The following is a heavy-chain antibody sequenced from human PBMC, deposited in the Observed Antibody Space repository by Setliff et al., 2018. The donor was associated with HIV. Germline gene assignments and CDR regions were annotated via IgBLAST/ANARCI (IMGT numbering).Heavy chain of an antibody. Sequence: GGSLRLSCVTPGFTFTKYGLHWVRQAPGKGLEWVAVISYDGGRKDYAESVNGRFTISRDDSKSTLYLQMNSLRVEDTAVYYCSAFEMWGQGTTVTVSS. CDR2: ISYDGGRK. D-gene: IGHD3-9*01. CDR3: SAFEM. CDR1: GFTFTKYG. J-gene: IGHJ6*02. V-gene: IGHV3-33*08.